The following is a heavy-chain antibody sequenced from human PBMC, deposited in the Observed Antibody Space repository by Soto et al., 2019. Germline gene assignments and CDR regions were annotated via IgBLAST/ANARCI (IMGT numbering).Heavy chain of an antibody. CDR2: IIPIFGAA. J-gene: IGHJ6*01. Sequence: QVQLVQSGAEVKKPGSSVKVSCKASGGTFSSYAISWVRQAPGQGLEWMGGIIPIFGAADYAQKVQGRVTVSADECTGTVYLELSSLTSEDTAAYYWGRGRDSSGSHGMDVWGQGTTVSVSS. CDR3: GRGRDSSGSHGMDV. V-gene: IGHV1-69*01. CDR1: GGTFSSYA. D-gene: IGHD3-22*01.